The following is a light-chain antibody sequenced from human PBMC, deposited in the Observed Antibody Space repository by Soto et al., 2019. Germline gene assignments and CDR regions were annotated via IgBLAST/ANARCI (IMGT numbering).Light chain of an antibody. CDR2: GAS. J-gene: IGKJ2*01. V-gene: IGKV3-20*01. CDR1: ETITNHD. Sequence: EIVLMQSPDILSLSPGERATVSCRASETITNHDLAWYQKKPGQAHRLLLYGASNRPTGIPDRFSGSGSGTDFALTIDRLEPEDFAVYFCHHYGTSPPHTFGQGTKLDIK. CDR3: HHYGTSPPHT.